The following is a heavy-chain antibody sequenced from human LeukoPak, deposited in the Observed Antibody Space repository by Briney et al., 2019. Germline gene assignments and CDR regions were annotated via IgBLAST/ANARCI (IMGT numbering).Heavy chain of an antibody. J-gene: IGHJ4*02. V-gene: IGHV3-23*01. CDR2: ISDTGNT. CDR1: GFTLSSYA. Sequence: GGTLRLSCSTSGFTLSSYAMSWVRQAPGKGLEWVSAISDTGNTYHADSVKGRFTISRDSSKNTLFLQMNRLRPEDAAVYYCAKAPVTTCRGAFCYPFDYWGLGTLVTVSS. CDR3: AKAPVTTCRGAFCYPFDY. D-gene: IGHD2-15*01.